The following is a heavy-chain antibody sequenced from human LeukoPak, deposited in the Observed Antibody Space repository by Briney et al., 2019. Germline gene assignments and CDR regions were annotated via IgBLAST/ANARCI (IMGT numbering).Heavy chain of an antibody. D-gene: IGHD2-2*01. J-gene: IGHJ5*02. V-gene: IGHV1-69*05. CDR1: GGTFSSYA. CDR3: ARDYEQAIVVVPAAHVSWFDP. Sequence: SVKVSCKASGGTFSSYAISWVRQAPGQGLEWMGRIIPIFGTATYAQKFQGRVTITTDESTSTAYMELSSLRSEDTAVYYCARDYEQAIVVVPAAHVSWFDPWGQGTLVTVSS. CDR2: IIPIFGTA.